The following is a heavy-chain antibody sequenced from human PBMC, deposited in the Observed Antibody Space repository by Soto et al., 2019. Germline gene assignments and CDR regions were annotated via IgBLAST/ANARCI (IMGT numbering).Heavy chain of an antibody. Sequence: GGSLRLSCAASGFTVSSNYMSWVRQAPGKGLEWVSVIYSGGSTYYADSVKGRFTISRDNSQNTLYLQMNSLRAEDTAVYYCARAEIDYGGKPRPLLYWGQGTLVTVSS. D-gene: IGHD4-17*01. V-gene: IGHV3-66*01. CDR1: GFTVSSNY. CDR3: ARAEIDYGGKPRPLLY. J-gene: IGHJ4*02. CDR2: IYSGGST.